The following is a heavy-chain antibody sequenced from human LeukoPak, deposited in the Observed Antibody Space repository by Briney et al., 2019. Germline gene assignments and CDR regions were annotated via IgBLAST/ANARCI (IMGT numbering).Heavy chain of an antibody. CDR2: INPNSGGT. Sequence: ASVKVSCKASGYTFTGYYMHWVRQAPGQGLEWMGWINPNSGGTNYAQKFQGRVTMTRDTSISTAYMELSRLGSDDTAVYYCAAPAEVSGSYLMGEYFQHWGQGTLVTVSS. V-gene: IGHV1-2*02. D-gene: IGHD1-26*01. CDR3: AAPAEVSGSYLMGEYFQH. CDR1: GYTFTGYY. J-gene: IGHJ1*01.